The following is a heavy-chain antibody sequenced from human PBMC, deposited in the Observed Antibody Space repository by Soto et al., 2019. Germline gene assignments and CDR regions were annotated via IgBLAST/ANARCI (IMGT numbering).Heavy chain of an antibody. J-gene: IGHJ4*02. V-gene: IGHV4-39*01. D-gene: IGHD6-13*01. CDR2: IYYSGST. CDR1: GGSISSSSYY. CDR3: ARFEPAANY. Sequence: SETLSLTCTVSGGSISSSSYYWGWIRQPPGKGLEGIGSIYYSGSTYYNPSLKSRVTISVDTSKNQFSLKLSSVTAADTAVYYCARFEPAANYWGQGTLVTVS.